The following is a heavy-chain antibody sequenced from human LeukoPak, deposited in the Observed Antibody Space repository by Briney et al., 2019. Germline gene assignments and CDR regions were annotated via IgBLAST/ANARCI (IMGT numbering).Heavy chain of an antibody. J-gene: IGHJ4*02. Sequence: PSETLSLTCTVSGGSISSYYWSWIRQPPGKGLEWIGYIYYSGSTNYNPSLKSRVTISVDTSKNQFSLKLSSVTAADTAVYYCARIRKYCSSTSCLVFDYWGQGTLVTVSS. V-gene: IGHV4-59*08. CDR3: ARIRKYCSSTSCLVFDY. CDR2: IYYSGST. D-gene: IGHD2-2*01. CDR1: GGSISSYY.